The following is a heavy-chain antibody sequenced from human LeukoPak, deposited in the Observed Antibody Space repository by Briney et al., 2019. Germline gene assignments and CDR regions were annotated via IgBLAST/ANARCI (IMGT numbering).Heavy chain of an antibody. CDR2: ISSSTSTI. D-gene: IGHD3-16*02. CDR1: GFTFSSYS. V-gene: IGHV3-48*04. Sequence: GGSLRLSCAASGFTFSSYSMDWVRQAPGKGLEWVSYISSSTSTIYYADSVKGRFTISRDNAKNSLYLQMNSLRAEDTAVYYCARVRLRELSTIDYWGQGTLVTVSS. J-gene: IGHJ4*02. CDR3: ARVRLRELSTIDY.